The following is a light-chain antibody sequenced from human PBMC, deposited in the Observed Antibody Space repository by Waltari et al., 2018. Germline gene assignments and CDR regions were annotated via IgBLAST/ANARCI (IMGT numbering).Light chain of an antibody. V-gene: IGLV1-40*01. CDR3: QSYDTSLSVV. J-gene: IGLJ2*01. Sequence: QSVLTQPPSVSGAPGQRVSLSCTGSGSNLGAGYAVHWYQQHPGKAPKLLSYGTSTRPPGVPDRFFGSQSGTSASLAITALQAEDEAEYYCQSYDTSLSVVFGGGTKLTVL. CDR2: GTS. CDR1: GSNLGAGYA.